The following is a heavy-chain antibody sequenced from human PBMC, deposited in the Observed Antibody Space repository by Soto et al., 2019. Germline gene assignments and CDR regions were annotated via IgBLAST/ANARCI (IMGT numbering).Heavy chain of an antibody. D-gene: IGHD3-3*01. CDR2: ISGSGGTT. J-gene: IGHJ4*02. V-gene: IGHV3-23*01. CDR3: AKTPYDFWSSGQYLFDH. Sequence: EVRLLEAGGGLKQPGGSLRLSCTVSGFTFGSHAMSWVRQAPGKGLECVSGISGSGGTTFYADSVKGRFTISRDNSKKTLYLQMNSLRAEDTAVYYCAKTPYDFWSSGQYLFDHWGQGTLVTVSS. CDR1: GFTFGSHA.